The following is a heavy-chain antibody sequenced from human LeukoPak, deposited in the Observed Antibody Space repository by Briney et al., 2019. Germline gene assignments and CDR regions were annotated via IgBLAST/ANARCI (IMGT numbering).Heavy chain of an antibody. Sequence: SETLSLTCTVYGSSFNTYYWTWIRQPPGKELEWIGEINHSGSTNYNPSLKSRVTISVDTSKNQFSLKLSSVTAADTAVYYCARRSRQLVREFDPWGQGTLVTVSS. V-gene: IGHV4-34*01. CDR2: INHSGST. CDR1: GSSFNTYY. D-gene: IGHD6-13*01. CDR3: ARRSRQLVREFDP. J-gene: IGHJ5*02.